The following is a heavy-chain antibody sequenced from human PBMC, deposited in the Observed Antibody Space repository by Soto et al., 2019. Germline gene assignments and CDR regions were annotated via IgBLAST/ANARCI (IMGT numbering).Heavy chain of an antibody. J-gene: IGHJ6*02. V-gene: IGHV1-69*12. Sequence: QVQLVQSGAEVKKPGSSVKVSCKASGGTFSSYAISWVRQAPGQGLEWMGGIIPIFGTANYAQKFQGRVTITADESTSPAYMELSSRRSEDTAVYYCAIGYCRGGSCPERYYYYYGMDVWGQGTTVTVSS. CDR1: GGTFSSYA. CDR2: IIPIFGTA. D-gene: IGHD2-15*01. CDR3: AIGYCRGGSCPERYYYYYGMDV.